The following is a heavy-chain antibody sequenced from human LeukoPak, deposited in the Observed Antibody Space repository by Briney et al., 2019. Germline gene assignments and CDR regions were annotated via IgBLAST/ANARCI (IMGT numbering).Heavy chain of an antibody. CDR2: MYTSGNT. CDR3: ARVSGYDWESFYDY. D-gene: IGHD5-12*01. Sequence: PSETLSLTCTVSGGSISSGGYYWSWIRQPAGKGLEWIGRMYTSGNTNYNPSLKSRVTISVDTSKNQFSLKLSSVTAADTAVYYCARVSGYDWESFYDYWGQGTLVTVSS. CDR1: GGSISSGGYY. J-gene: IGHJ4*02. V-gene: IGHV4-61*02.